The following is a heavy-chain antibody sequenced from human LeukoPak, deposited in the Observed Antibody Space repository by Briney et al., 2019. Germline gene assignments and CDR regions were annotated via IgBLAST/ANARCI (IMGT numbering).Heavy chain of an antibody. CDR1: GFTFSDHS. Sequence: PRGSLRLSCAASGFTFSDHSMDWVRQAPGKGLEWLGRTSNKANSYTTEYAASVKGRFTISRDDSKSSLFLQMNSLKTEDTAVYYCARLVGANDWGQGTLVTVSS. V-gene: IGHV3-72*01. CDR3: ARLVGAND. D-gene: IGHD1-26*01. J-gene: IGHJ4*02. CDR2: TSNKANSYTT.